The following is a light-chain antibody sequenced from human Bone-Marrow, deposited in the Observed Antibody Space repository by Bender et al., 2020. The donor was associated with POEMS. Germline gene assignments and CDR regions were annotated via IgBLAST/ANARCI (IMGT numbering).Light chain of an antibody. V-gene: IGLV2-23*02. Sequence: QSALTQPASVSGSPGQSITISCIGTSSDVGDYTAVSWYQQHPGKAPKLIIYDVSERPSGVSNRWSGSKSGNTASLTISGLQGEDEANYYCCSYAGSSTWVFGGGTKVTVL. CDR3: CSYAGSSTWV. CDR1: SSDVGDYTA. J-gene: IGLJ3*02. CDR2: DVS.